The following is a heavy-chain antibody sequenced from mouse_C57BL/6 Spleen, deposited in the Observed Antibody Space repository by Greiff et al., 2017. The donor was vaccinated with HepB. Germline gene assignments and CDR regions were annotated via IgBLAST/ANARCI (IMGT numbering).Heavy chain of an antibody. V-gene: IGHV1-15*01. CDR1: GYTFTDYE. D-gene: IGHD4-1*01. Sequence: QVQLQQSGAELVRPGASVTLSCKASGYTFTDYEMHWVKQTPVHGLEWIGAIDPETGGTAYNQKFKGKAILTADKSSSTAYMELRRLTSEDSAVYYCTRRLGRNYAMDYWGQGTSVTVSS. CDR2: IDPETGGT. J-gene: IGHJ4*01. CDR3: TRRLGRNYAMDY.